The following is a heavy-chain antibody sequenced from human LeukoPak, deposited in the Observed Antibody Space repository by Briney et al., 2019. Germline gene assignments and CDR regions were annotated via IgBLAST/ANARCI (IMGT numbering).Heavy chain of an antibody. CDR1: GFTFSSYA. CDR2: ISSNGGST. V-gene: IGHV3-64*01. CDR3: ARVYTVIQSYYYYYMDV. J-gene: IGHJ6*03. D-gene: IGHD2-2*02. Sequence: GGSLRLSCAASGFTFSSYAMHWVRQAPGKGLEYVSAISSNGGSTYYANSVKGRFTISRDNAKNSLYLQMNSLRAEDTAVYYCARVYTVIQSYYYYYMDVWGKGTTVTVSS.